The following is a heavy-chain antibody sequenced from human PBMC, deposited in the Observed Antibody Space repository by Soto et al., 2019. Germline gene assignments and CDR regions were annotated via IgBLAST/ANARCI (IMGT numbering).Heavy chain of an antibody. CDR1: GYSFTSYW. J-gene: IGHJ3*02. CDR3: ARHGGHHTRLYAFDI. Sequence: PGESVKISCQGSGYSFTSYWIGWVRQMPGKGLEWMGIIYPGDSDTRYSPYFQGQVTISADKSISTAYLQWSSLKASDTAMYYCARHGGHHTRLYAFDIWGQGTMVTV. CDR2: IYPGDSDT. V-gene: IGHV5-51*01. D-gene: IGHD1-26*01.